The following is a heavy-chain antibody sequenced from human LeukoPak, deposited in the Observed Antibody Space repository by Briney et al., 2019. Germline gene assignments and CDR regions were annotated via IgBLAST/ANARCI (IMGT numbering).Heavy chain of an antibody. Sequence: GGSLRLSCAASGFTFSSYAMHWVRQAPGKGLEWVAVISYDGSNKYYADSVKGRFTISRDNSKNSLSLQMNSLRSEDTALYYCATERQKYFEDWGQGSLVTVSS. V-gene: IGHV3-30-3*01. CDR3: ATERQKYFED. J-gene: IGHJ4*02. CDR2: ISYDGSNK. CDR1: GFTFSSYA.